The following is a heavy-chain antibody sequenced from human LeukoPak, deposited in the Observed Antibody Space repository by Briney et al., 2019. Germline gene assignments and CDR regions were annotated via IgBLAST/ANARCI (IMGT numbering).Heavy chain of an antibody. CDR2: VDSSGTT. CDR1: GGSSRSGSYF. Sequence: SETLSLTCTVSGGSSRSGSYFWTWIRQPAGKALEWIGRVDSSGTTNYNPSLKSRVTISVDTSKNQFSLKLSSVTAADTAVYYCARGDWQYINNWSNWFDPWGQGTLVTVSS. D-gene: IGHD1-1*01. CDR3: ARGDWQYINNWSNWFDP. V-gene: IGHV4-61*02. J-gene: IGHJ5*02.